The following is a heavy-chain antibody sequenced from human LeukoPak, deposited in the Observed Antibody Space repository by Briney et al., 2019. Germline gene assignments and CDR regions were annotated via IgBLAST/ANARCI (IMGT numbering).Heavy chain of an antibody. J-gene: IGHJ4*02. V-gene: IGHV1-2*02. CDR1: GYTFTGYY. CDR3: ARNSLRYFDWLPPGPFDY. CDR2: INPNSGGT. D-gene: IGHD3-9*01. Sequence: GASVKVSCKASGYTFTGYYMHWVRQAPGQGLEWMGWINPNSGGTNYAQKLQGRVTMTTDTSTSTAYMELRSLRSDDTAVYYCARNSLRYFDWLPPGPFDYWGQGTLVTVSS.